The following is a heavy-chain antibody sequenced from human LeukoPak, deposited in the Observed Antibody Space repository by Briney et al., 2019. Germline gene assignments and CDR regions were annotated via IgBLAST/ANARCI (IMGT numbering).Heavy chain of an antibody. J-gene: IGHJ2*01. D-gene: IGHD1-14*01. CDR3: ARRNRDKAISLDL. Sequence: GESLRLSCEASGYSFANFWISWVRQMPGRGLEWMGRIDPSDSQTNYNPSFRGLLTISVDKSISTAYLHSGTPKASHTAIYYCARRNRDKAISLDLWGRGTVVTVSS. CDR1: GYSFANFW. CDR2: IDPSDSQT. V-gene: IGHV5-10-1*01.